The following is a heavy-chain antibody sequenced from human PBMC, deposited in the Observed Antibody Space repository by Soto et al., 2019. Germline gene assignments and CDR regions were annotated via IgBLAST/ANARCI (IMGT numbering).Heavy chain of an antibody. Sequence: GGSLRLSCAASGFTFDDYAMHWVRQAPGKGLEWVSLISGDGGSTYYADSVKGRFTISRDNSKNSLYLQMNSLRTEDTALYYCAKTASGSSWYYYYYGMDVWGQGTTVTVSS. CDR3: AKTASGSSWYYYYYGMDV. V-gene: IGHV3-43*02. CDR1: GFTFDDYA. D-gene: IGHD6-13*01. CDR2: ISGDGGST. J-gene: IGHJ6*02.